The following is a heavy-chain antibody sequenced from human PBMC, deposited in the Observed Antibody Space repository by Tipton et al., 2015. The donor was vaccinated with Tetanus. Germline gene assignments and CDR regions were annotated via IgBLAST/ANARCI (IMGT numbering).Heavy chain of an antibody. CDR3: ARWKEFEDLYYFDY. V-gene: IGHV4-31*03. CDR2: IYYSGST. J-gene: IGHJ4*02. CDR1: GGSISSGGYY. D-gene: IGHD1-1*01. Sequence: TLSLTCTVSGGSISSGGYYWSWIRQHPGKGLEWIGYIYYSGSTYYNPSLKSRVTISVDTSKNQFSLKLSSVTAADTAVYYYARWKEFEDLYYFDYWGQGTLVTVSS.